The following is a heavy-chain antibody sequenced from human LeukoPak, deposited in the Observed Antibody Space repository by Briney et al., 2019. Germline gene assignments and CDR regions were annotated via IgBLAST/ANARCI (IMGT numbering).Heavy chain of an antibody. J-gene: IGHJ6*03. Sequence: PGGSLRLSCAASGFTFTSYGMSWVRQAPGKGLEWVSAISGSGGSTYYADSVKGRFTISRDNSKNTLYLQTNSLRAEDTAVYYCAKEGPKSIAATGYYMDVWGKGTTVTISS. CDR3: AKEGPKSIAATGYYMDV. CDR1: GFTFTSYG. V-gene: IGHV3-23*01. D-gene: IGHD2-15*01. CDR2: ISGSGGST.